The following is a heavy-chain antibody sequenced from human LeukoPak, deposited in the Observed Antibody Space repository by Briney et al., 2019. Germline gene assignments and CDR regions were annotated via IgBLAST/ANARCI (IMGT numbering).Heavy chain of an antibody. V-gene: IGHV4-59*12. CDR3: ARDCSSTSCYRAFDY. CDR1: GGSISSYY. J-gene: IGHJ4*02. CDR2: IYYSGST. Sequence: SETLSLTCTVSGGSISSYYWSWIRQPPGKGLEWIGYIYYSGSTNYNPSLKSRVTISVDTSKNQFSLKLSSVTAADTAVYYCARDCSSTSCYRAFDYWGQGTLVTVAS. D-gene: IGHD2-2*01.